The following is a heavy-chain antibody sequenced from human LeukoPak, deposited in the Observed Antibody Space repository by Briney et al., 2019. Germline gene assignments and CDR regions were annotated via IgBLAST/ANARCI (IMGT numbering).Heavy chain of an antibody. CDR2: IIPIFGTA. D-gene: IGHD6-19*01. Sequence: GASVKDSCKASGGTFSSYAISWVRQAPGQGLELMGRIIPIFGTANYAQKFQGRVTITTDESTSTAYMELSSLRSEDTAVYYCARDGSSGWNSIDYWGQGTLVTVSS. CDR3: ARDGSSGWNSIDY. CDR1: GGTFSSYA. J-gene: IGHJ4*02. V-gene: IGHV1-69*05.